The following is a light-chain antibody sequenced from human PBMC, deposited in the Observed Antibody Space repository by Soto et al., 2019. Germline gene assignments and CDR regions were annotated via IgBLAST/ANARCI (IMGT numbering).Light chain of an antibody. Sequence: DIQMTQSPSSLSASVGDRVTITCRASESIARHLNWYQQKPGKAPKLLIYAASSLQNGVPSRFRGGGSGTDFTLTINNLQTEDLATYYCQQTYSTLSITFGQGTRLEIK. J-gene: IGKJ5*01. CDR2: AAS. V-gene: IGKV1-39*01. CDR3: QQTYSTLSIT. CDR1: ESIARH.